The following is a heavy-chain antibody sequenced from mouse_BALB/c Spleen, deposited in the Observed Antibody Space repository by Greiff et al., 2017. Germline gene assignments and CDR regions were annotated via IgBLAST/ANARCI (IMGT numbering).Heavy chain of an antibody. Sequence: QVQLQQSGAELARPGASVKLSCKASGYTFTSYWMQWVKQRPGQGLEWIGAIYPGDGDTRYTQKFKGKATLTADKSSSTAYMQLSSLASEDSAVYYCARGGLGRGYFDVWGAGTTVTVSS. CDR1: GYTFTSYW. D-gene: IGHD4-1*01. CDR3: ARGGLGRGYFDV. J-gene: IGHJ1*01. CDR2: IYPGDGDT. V-gene: IGHV1-87*01.